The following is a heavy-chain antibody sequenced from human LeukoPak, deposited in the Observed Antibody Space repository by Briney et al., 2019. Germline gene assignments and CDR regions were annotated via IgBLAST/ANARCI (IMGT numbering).Heavy chain of an antibody. D-gene: IGHD2-2*01. V-gene: IGHV3-33*08. Sequence: GRSLRLSCAASGFTFSSYAMHWVRQAPGKGLEWVAVIWYDGSKEYYADSVKGRFTISRDNSRNTLSLQMESLRVEDTAVYYCAIEYCSSTTCYGGVSDFWGQGTLVTVSS. CDR2: IWYDGSKE. J-gene: IGHJ4*02. CDR1: GFTFSSYA. CDR3: AIEYCSSTTCYGGVSDF.